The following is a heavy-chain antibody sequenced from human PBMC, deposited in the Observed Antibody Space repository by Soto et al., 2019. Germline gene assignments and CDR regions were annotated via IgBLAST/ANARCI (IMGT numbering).Heavy chain of an antibody. V-gene: IGHV3-21*01. CDR3: ARVGTGSSTPLDI. Sequence: PGGSLTLSCVAAGVLVTRATTNWGRQAAGKGLEWVSSITSASDYIFYADSVKRRFTISRDNAKHSLYLQMNSLRAEDTAVYYCARVGTGSSTPLDIWGQGTMVTVSS. J-gene: IGHJ3*02. CDR2: ITSASDYI. D-gene: IGHD3-9*01. CDR1: GVLVTRAT.